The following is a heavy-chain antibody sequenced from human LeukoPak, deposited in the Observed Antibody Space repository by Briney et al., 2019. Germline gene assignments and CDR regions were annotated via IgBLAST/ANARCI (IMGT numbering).Heavy chain of an antibody. Sequence: GGSLRLSCAASHFVFSSYWMSWVRQAPGKGLEWISVIYIDGTTYYADSVKGRFTISRGQANNTLYLQMNTLRDEDTAVYYCARGPRYSFYWGQGTLVSVSS. V-gene: IGHV3-53*01. J-gene: IGHJ4*02. D-gene: IGHD6-13*01. CDR3: ARGPRYSFY. CDR2: IYIDGTT. CDR1: HFVFSSYW.